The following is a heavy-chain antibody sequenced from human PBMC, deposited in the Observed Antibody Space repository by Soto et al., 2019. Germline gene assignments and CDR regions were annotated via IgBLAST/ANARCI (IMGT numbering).Heavy chain of an antibody. D-gene: IGHD4-17*01. CDR2: IYYSGST. Sequence: PSETLSLTCTVSGGSISSGGYYWSWIRQHPGKGLEWIGYIYYSGSTYYNPSLKGRVTISVDTSKNQFSLKLSSVTAADTAVYYCAREGGIGTYGDYLYFDYWGQGTLVTVSS. V-gene: IGHV4-31*03. CDR3: AREGGIGTYGDYLYFDY. J-gene: IGHJ4*02. CDR1: GGSISSGGYY.